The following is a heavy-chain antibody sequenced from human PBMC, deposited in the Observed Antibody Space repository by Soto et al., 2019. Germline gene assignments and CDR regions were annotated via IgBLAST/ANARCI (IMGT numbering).Heavy chain of an antibody. CDR2: MNPNSGNT. CDR1: GYTFTSYD. D-gene: IGHD3-9*01. Sequence: ASVKVSCQASGYTFTSYDINWVRQATGQGLEWMGWMNPNSGNTGYAQKFQGRVTMTRNTSISTAYMELSSLRSEDTAVYYCAKGGGLRYFDWSPRYYYYMDVWGKGTTVTVSS. CDR3: AKGGGLRYFDWSPRYYYYMDV. V-gene: IGHV1-8*01. J-gene: IGHJ6*03.